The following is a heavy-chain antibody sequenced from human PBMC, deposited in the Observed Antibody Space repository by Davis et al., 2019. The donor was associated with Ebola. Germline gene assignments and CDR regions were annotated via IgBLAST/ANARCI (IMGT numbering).Heavy chain of an antibody. CDR1: GDTFISDY. Sequence: AASVTVSCKAFGDTFISDYMNWVRHAPGQGLERMGIINPSGGTTSDAQKFQGRVTMTRDTSTSTVYMELSSLKSEDTAVYYCATRSQTVPPDYWGQGTLVTVSS. V-gene: IGHV1-46*01. J-gene: IGHJ4*02. D-gene: IGHD4-17*01. CDR3: ATRSQTVPPDY. CDR2: INPSGGTT.